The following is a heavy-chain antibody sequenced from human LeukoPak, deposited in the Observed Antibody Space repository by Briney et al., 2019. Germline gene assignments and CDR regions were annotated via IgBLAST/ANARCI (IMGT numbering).Heavy chain of an antibody. CDR3: ARDRAVALSLGFYYYYGMDV. CDR1: GFTFSSYA. D-gene: IGHD6-19*01. V-gene: IGHV3-30*04. J-gene: IGHJ6*02. Sequence: GGSLRLSCAASGFTFSSYAVHWVRQAPGKGLEWVAVISYDGSNKYYADSVKGRFTISRDNSKNTLYLQMNSLRAEDTAVYYCARDRAVALSLGFYYYYGMDVWGQGTTVTVSS. CDR2: ISYDGSNK.